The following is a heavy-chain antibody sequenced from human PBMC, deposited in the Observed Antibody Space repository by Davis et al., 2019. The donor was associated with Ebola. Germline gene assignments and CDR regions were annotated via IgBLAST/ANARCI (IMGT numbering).Heavy chain of an antibody. CDR2: TYYSGST. Sequence: SETLSLTCTVSGGSISSSYWSWIRQPPGKGLEWIGYTYYSGSTNYNPSLKSLVTISVDTSKNQFTLKLSSVTAADTAVYYCARGSFSNFWSGYYPHYYYGMDVWGQGTTVTVSS. CDR1: GGSISSSY. CDR3: ARGSFSNFWSGYYPHYYYGMDV. V-gene: IGHV4-59*01. J-gene: IGHJ6*02. D-gene: IGHD3-3*01.